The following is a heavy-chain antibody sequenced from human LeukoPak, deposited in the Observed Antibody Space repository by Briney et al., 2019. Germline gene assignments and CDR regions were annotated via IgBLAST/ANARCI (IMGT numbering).Heavy chain of an antibody. CDR3: AKGSGTYQGPFDH. CDR1: GFSFDPYA. Sequence: SVRLSCTASGFSFDPYAMQWVRQVPGKGLQGVSGTSSNGESTVYADSVKGRFTISRDNAKNSLYLQMNFLRTEDKALYYCAKGSGTYQGPFDHWGQGSMVTVSS. V-gene: IGHV3-9*01. D-gene: IGHD1-1*01. CDR2: TSSNGEST. J-gene: IGHJ4*02.